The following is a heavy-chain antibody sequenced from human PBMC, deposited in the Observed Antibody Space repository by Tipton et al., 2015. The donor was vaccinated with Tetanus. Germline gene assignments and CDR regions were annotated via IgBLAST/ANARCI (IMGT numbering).Heavy chain of an antibody. V-gene: IGHV4-39*01. CDR2: IYYSGTT. CDR1: GGSISSNNYY. J-gene: IGHJ4*02. CDR3: ARHPPPYYYGSGSYLDY. Sequence: GLVKPSETLSLTCSASGGSISSNNYYWAWIRQPPGKGLEWIGSIYYSGTTDYSPSLKSRVTISVDTSKNQFSLRLSSVTAADTAVYFCARHPPPYYYGSGSYLDYWGQGTPVTVSS. D-gene: IGHD3-10*01.